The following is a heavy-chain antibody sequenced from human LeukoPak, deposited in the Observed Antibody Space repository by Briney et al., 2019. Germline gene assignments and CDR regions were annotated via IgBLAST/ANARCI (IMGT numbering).Heavy chain of an antibody. CDR2: IRSKAYGGTT. Sequence: GGSLRLSCAASGFTFSSYSMSWVRQAPGKGLEWVGFIRSKAYGGTTEYAASVKGRFTISRDDSKSIAYLQMNSLKTEDTAVYYCTSLVIYYYYYMDVWGKGTTVTVSS. CDR1: GFTFSSYS. V-gene: IGHV3-49*04. J-gene: IGHJ6*03. D-gene: IGHD3-16*02. CDR3: TSLVIYYYYYMDV.